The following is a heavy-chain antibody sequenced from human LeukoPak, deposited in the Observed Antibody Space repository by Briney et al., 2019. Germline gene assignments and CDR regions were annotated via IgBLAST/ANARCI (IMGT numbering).Heavy chain of an antibody. D-gene: IGHD2-2*01. V-gene: IGHV3-48*03. CDR2: ISSSGSTI. CDR3: ASGQDIVVVPSRGFDY. Sequence: PGGSLRLSCAASGFTFSSYEMNWVRQAPGKGLEWVSYISSSGSTIYYADSVKGRFTISRDNAKNSLYLQMNSLRAEDTAVYYCASGQDIVVVPSRGFDYWGQGTLVTVSS. J-gene: IGHJ4*02. CDR1: GFTFSSYE.